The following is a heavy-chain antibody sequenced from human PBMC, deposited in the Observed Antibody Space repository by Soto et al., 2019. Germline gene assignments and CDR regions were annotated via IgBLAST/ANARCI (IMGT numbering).Heavy chain of an antibody. CDR3: VRLGGYVSVGYYYLWDS. Sequence: QLQLQESGPGLVKPSETLSLTCRVSDGSMNSDSSYWGWIRQPPGTGLEGIGVINHSGSTYHNLSLKGRVTMSVDASRNQVSLKLTSMTAADTAVYYCVRLGGYVSVGYYYLWDSWGQGTLVTVSS. V-gene: IGHV4-39*01. D-gene: IGHD3-22*01. CDR2: INHSGST. CDR1: DGSMNSDSSY. J-gene: IGHJ4*02.